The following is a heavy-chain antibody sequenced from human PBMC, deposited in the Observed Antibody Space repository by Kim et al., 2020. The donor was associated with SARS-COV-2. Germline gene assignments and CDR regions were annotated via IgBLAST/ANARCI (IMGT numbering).Heavy chain of an antibody. D-gene: IGHD3-22*01. CDR3: ARGGYYDSRRFDP. Sequence: SETLSLTCAVYGGSFSGYYWSWIRQPPGKGLEWIGEINHSGSTNYNPSLKSRVTISVDTSKNQFSLKLSSVTAADTAVYYCARGGYYDSRRFDPWGQGTLVTVSS. J-gene: IGHJ5*02. CDR1: GGSFSGYY. V-gene: IGHV4-34*01. CDR2: INHSGST.